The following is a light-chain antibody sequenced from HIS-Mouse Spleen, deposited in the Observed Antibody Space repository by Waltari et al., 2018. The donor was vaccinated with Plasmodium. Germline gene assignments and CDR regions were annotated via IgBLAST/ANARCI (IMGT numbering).Light chain of an antibody. V-gene: IGKV3-20*01. CDR1: QSVSSSY. CDR3: QQYGSSRRT. CDR2: GAS. J-gene: IGKJ1*01. Sequence: EIVLTQSPGTLSLSPGERATLSCRASQSVSSSYLAWYQQKPGQAPRLLIYGASSRATGIPDRCSGSGSGTDFTLTISRLEPEDFAVYYGQQYGSSRRTFGQGTKVEIK.